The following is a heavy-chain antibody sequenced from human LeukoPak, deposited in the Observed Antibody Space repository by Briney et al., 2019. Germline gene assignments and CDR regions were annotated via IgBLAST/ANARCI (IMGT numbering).Heavy chain of an antibody. D-gene: IGHD6-6*01. CDR1: GGTFSSYA. CDR2: IIPIFGTA. Sequence: SVKVSCKASGGTFSSYAISWVRQAPGQGLEWMGGIIPIFGTANYAQNFQGRVTITTDESTSTAYMELSSLRSEDTAVYHCARMSIAAHPGDYWGQGTLVTVSS. CDR3: ARMSIAAHPGDY. V-gene: IGHV1-69*05. J-gene: IGHJ4*02.